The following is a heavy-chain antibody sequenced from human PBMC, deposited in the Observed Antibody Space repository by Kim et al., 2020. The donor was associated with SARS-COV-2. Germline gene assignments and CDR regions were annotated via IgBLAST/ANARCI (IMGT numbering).Heavy chain of an antibody. CDR2: IYSGGSST. CDR3: AKGWEKD. Sequence: GGSLRLSCAASGFTFSSYAMSWVRQAPGKGLEWVSVIYSGGSSTYYADSVKGRFTISRDNSKNTLYLQMNSLRAEDTAVYYCAKGWEKDWGQGTLVTVSS. D-gene: IGHD1-26*01. J-gene: IGHJ1*01. CDR1: GFTFSSYA. V-gene: IGHV3-23*03.